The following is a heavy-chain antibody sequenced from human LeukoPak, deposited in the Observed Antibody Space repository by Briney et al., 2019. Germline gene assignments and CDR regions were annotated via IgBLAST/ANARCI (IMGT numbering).Heavy chain of an antibody. D-gene: IGHD3-22*01. Sequence: PSETLSLTCTVSGGSISSYYWSWIRQPPGKGLEWIGYIYYSGSTNYNPSLKSRVTISVDTSKNQFSLKLSSVTAADTAVYYCAREGRYYYDSNWIDPWGQGTLVTVSS. CDR3: AREGRYYYDSNWIDP. CDR1: GGSISSYY. V-gene: IGHV4-59*01. CDR2: IYYSGST. J-gene: IGHJ5*02.